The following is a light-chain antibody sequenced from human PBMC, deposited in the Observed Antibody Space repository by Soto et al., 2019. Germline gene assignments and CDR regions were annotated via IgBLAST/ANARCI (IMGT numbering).Light chain of an antibody. CDR1: QSISDW. CDR2: DAS. J-gene: IGKJ1*01. Sequence: DIQMTQSPSTLSASVGDRVTITCRASQSISDWLAWYQQKPGKAPKLLIFDASSRNSGVPSRFSGSGSGTEFTLTISSLQPDDVAAYYCQQYSSWPCTFGQGTKVDI. CDR3: QQYSSWPCT. V-gene: IGKV1-5*01.